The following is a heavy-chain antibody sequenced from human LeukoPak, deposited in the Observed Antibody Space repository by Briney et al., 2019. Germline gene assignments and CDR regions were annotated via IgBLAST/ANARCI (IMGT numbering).Heavy chain of an antibody. CDR2: INHSGST. CDR3: ARGSGDIYGMDV. Sequence: SETLSLTCAVYGGSFSGYYWSWIRQPPGKGLEWIGEINHSGSTNYNPFLKSRVTISVDTSKNQFSLKLSSVTAADTAVYYCARGSGDIYGMDVWGKGTTVTVSS. V-gene: IGHV4-34*01. CDR1: GGSFSGYY. J-gene: IGHJ6*04. D-gene: IGHD3-10*01.